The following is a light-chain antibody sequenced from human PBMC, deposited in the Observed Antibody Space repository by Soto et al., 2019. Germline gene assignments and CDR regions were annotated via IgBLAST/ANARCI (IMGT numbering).Light chain of an antibody. V-gene: IGKV2-30*02. CDR1: QRLVHSDGNTY. CDR3: MQGSHGTPIT. CDR2: KVS. Sequence: EVVVTQSPLSLPVTLGQAASISCRCSQRLVHSDGNTYLSWFHQGTGQSPRRLIYKVSNRDSGVPDRFSGSGSGTDFTLKISRVEAEDVGVYYCMQGSHGTPITFGQGRLLEIK. J-gene: IGKJ5*01.